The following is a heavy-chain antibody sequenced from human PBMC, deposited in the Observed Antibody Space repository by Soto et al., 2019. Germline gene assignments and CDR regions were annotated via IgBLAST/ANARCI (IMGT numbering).Heavy chain of an antibody. CDR2: IYYSGST. V-gene: IGHV4-31*03. D-gene: IGHD3-3*01. J-gene: IGHJ4*02. CDR3: ARGHKDYDFWSSYFDY. CDR1: GGSISSGGYY. Sequence: PSETLSLTCTVSGGSISSGGYYWSWIRQHPGQGLEWIGYIYYSGSTYYNPSLKSRVTISVDTSKNQFSLKLSSVTAADTAVYYCARGHKDYDFWSSYFDYWGQGTLVTVSS.